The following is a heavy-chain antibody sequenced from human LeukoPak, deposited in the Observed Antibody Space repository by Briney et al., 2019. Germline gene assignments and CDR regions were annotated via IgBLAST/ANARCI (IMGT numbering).Heavy chain of an antibody. D-gene: IGHD3-10*01. J-gene: IGHJ6*03. CDR2: ISGSGGGT. Sequence: GGSLTLSCAASGFTLSSYAMTWVRRAAGKGLELVSSISGSGGGTSYADSEKGRFTISRDSSKSTLYPQMNSLRAEDTAVYYCAKKRVDGSGSYVYYYMDVWGKGTTVTVSS. V-gene: IGHV3-23*01. CDR1: GFTLSSYA. CDR3: AKKRVDGSGSYVYYYMDV.